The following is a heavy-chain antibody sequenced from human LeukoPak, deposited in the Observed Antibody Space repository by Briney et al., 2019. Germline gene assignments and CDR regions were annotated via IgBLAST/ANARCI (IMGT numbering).Heavy chain of an antibody. V-gene: IGHV3-21*04. J-gene: IGHJ4*02. CDR2: ISSSSSYI. D-gene: IGHD3-10*01. CDR1: GFTFSSYS. CDR3: AKDGSYYGSGSYYRHYFDY. Sequence: GGSLRLSCAASGFTFSSYSMNWVRQAPGKGLEWVSSISSSSSYIYYADSVKGRFTISRDNSKNTLYLQMNSLRAEDTAVYYCAKDGSYYGSGSYYRHYFDYWGQGTLVTVSS.